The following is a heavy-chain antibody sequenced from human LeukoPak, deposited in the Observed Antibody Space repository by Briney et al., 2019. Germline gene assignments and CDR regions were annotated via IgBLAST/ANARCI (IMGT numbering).Heavy chain of an antibody. CDR3: ARESSSWYGFWDY. CDR2: IIPIFGTA. Sequence: ASVKVSCHASGGTFSSYAISWVRQAPGHGLEWMGGIIPIFGTANYAQKFQGRVTITPDESTSTAYMELSSLRSADTAVYYCARESSSWYGFWDYWGQGTLVTVSS. V-gene: IGHV1-69*01. CDR1: GGTFSSYA. D-gene: IGHD3-3*01. J-gene: IGHJ4*02.